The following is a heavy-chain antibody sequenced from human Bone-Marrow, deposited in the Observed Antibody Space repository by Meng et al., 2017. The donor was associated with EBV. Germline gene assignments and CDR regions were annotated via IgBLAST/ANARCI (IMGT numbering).Heavy chain of an antibody. J-gene: IGHJ4*02. CDR1: EYPFAHRC. D-gene: IGHD3-22*01. CDR2: TTPLLGPV. V-gene: IGHV1-45*02. CDR3: ARGHYDGN. Sequence: QWRLQQGGAEGQMTGSSVHAACKPSEYPFAHRCLHWVRQAPGHALEWVGGTTPLLGPVNYAQKFQGRFTITANESMTTVYLGLSSLRSEDTAKYYCARGHYDGNWGQGTLVTASS.